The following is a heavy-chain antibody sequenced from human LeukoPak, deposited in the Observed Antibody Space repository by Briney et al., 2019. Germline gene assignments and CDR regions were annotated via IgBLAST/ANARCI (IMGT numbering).Heavy chain of an antibody. CDR2: INPNSGGT. V-gene: IGHV1-2*06. D-gene: IGHD6-19*01. CDR3: ARDCGIAVAAPYYYYGMDV. J-gene: IGHJ6*02. CDR1: GYTFTGYY. Sequence: VASVKVSCKASGYTFTGYYMHWVRQAPGQGLEWMGRINPNSGGTNYAQKFQGRVTMTRDTSISTAYMELSSLRSEDTAVYYCARDCGIAVAAPYYYYGMDVWGQGTTVTVSS.